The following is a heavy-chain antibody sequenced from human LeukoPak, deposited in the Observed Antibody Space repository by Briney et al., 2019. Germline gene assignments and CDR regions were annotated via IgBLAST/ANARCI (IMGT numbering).Heavy chain of an antibody. D-gene: IGHD6-19*01. Sequence: GGSLRLSCAASGFTFSSYAMSWVRQAPGKGLEWVSAISGSGDSTFYADSVKGRFTISRDNSKNTLYLQMNSLRAEDTAVYYCAKDQLWLPTVFDYWGQGTLVTVSS. CDR2: ISGSGDST. J-gene: IGHJ4*02. CDR1: GFTFSSYA. V-gene: IGHV3-23*01. CDR3: AKDQLWLPTVFDY.